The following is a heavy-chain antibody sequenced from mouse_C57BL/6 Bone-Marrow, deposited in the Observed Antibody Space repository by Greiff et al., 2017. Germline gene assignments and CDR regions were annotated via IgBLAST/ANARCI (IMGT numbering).Heavy chain of an antibody. CDR3: ARKDYYDYDGYYFDY. D-gene: IGHD2-4*01. CDR2: IYPRDGST. Sequence: VQLQQSDAELVKPGASVKISCKVSGYTFTDHTIHWMKQRPEQGLEWIGYIYPRDGSTKYNEKFKGKATLTADKSSSTAYMQLNSLTSEDSAVYFCARKDYYDYDGYYFDYWGQGTTLTVSS. V-gene: IGHV1-78*01. CDR1: GYTFTDHT. J-gene: IGHJ2*01.